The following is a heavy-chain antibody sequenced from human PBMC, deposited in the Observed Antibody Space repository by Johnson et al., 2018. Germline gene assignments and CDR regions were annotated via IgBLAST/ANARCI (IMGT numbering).Heavy chain of an antibody. Sequence: VQLVESGGGLVQPGGSLRLSCAASGFTFSSYWMSWVRQAPGKGLAWVSGISWNGVSTGYTDSVKGRFTISRDNAKNSLYLQMNSMGAEDTAVYYCARKDQGLDIWGPGKMVTVSS. J-gene: IGHJ3*02. CDR3: ARKDQGLDI. CDR2: ISWNGVST. CDR1: GFTFSSYW. V-gene: IGHV3-20*04.